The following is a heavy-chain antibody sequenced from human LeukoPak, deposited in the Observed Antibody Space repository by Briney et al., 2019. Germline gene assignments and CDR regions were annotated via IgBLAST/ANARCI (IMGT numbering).Heavy chain of an antibody. Sequence: ASVKVSCKASGYTFTSYDINWVRQATGQGLEWMAWMNPNSGNTGYAQKFQGRVTMTRNTSISTAYMELSSLRSEDTAVYYCARGRIAVAGGDYWGQGTLVTVSS. CDR3: ARGRIAVAGGDY. CDR1: GYTFTSYD. J-gene: IGHJ4*02. V-gene: IGHV1-8*01. CDR2: MNPNSGNT. D-gene: IGHD6-19*01.